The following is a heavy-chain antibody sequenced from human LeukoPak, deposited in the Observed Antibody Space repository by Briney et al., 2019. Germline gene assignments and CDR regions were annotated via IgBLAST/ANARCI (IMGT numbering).Heavy chain of an antibody. CDR2: IRYDGSNK. D-gene: IGHD6-13*01. Sequence: GGSLRLSCAASGFTFSSYGMHWVRQAPGKGLEWVAFIRYDGSNKYYADSVKGRSTISRDNSKNTLYLQMNSLRAEDTAVYYCATVGYSSWYTFDYWGQGTLVTVSS. V-gene: IGHV3-30*02. J-gene: IGHJ4*02. CDR1: GFTFSSYG. CDR3: ATVGYSSWYTFDY.